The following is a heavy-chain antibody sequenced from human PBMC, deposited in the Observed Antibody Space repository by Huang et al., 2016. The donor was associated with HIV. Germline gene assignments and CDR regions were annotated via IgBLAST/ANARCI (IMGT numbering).Heavy chain of an antibody. CDR1: GGSLSDYY. V-gene: IGHV4-34*02. D-gene: IGHD2-21*02. Sequence: QVQLQQWGAGLLKPSGVLSLKCAVYGGSLSDYYWTWIRQSPGKGLEWIGEVNHRGRSTYNPSLRWRVTMSVDMSKNQFSLNLTSLTVADTAVYYCARPRMTATSSDSTWSFFDSWGQGTLVIVSS. CDR3: ARPRMTATSSDSTWSFFDS. J-gene: IGHJ4*02. CDR2: VNHRGRS.